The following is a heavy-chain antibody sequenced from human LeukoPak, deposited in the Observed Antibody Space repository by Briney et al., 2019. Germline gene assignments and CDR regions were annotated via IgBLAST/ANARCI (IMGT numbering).Heavy chain of an antibody. CDR2: ISGGGDST. V-gene: IGHV3-23*01. CDR1: GFTFRSYA. D-gene: IGHD1-26*01. J-gene: IGHJ4*02. Sequence: GGSLRLSCAASGFTFRSYAMSWVRQAPGKGLEWVSAISGGGDSTYYADSVKGRFTISRDNSKNIVYLQMNSLRAEDTAVYFCAKDQQTWEYWGQGTLVTVSS. CDR3: AKDQQTWEY.